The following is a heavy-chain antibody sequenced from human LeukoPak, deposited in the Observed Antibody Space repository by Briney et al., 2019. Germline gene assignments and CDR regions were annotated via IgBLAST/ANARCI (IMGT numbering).Heavy chain of an antibody. J-gene: IGHJ4*02. V-gene: IGHV4-34*01. CDR2: INHSGST. CDR3: AGVEVGSGWYLY. CDR1: GGSFSGYY. Sequence: KPSETLSLTCAVYGGSFSGYYWSWIRQPPGKGLEWIGEINHSGSTNYNPSLKSRVTISVDTSKNQFSLKLSSVTAADTAVYYCAGVEVGSGWYLYWGQGTLVTVSS. D-gene: IGHD6-19*01.